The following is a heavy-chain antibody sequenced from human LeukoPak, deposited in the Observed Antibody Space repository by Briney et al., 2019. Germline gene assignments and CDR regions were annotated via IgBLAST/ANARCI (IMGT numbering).Heavy chain of an antibody. J-gene: IGHJ4*02. D-gene: IGHD4-11*01. CDR3: AKQGGDSSAWQTIDN. V-gene: IGHV5-51*01. CDR1: GYIFTNHW. Sequence: GESLKISCQGSGYIFTNHWIGWVRQLPGKGLELMGIINPGDSNIRYSPSFQGQVTISVDKSISTAYLQWSSLKASDTAMYYCAKQGGDSSAWQTIDNWGQGTLVTASS. CDR2: INPGDSNI.